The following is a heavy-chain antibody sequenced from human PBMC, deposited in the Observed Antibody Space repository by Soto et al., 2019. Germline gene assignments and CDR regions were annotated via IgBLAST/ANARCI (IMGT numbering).Heavy chain of an antibody. CDR3: ARPGGSYIVATIGDAFDI. D-gene: IGHD5-12*01. V-gene: IGHV1-69*13. J-gene: IGHJ3*02. CDR1: GGTFSSYA. CDR2: IVPIFGTA. Sequence: GASVKVSCKASGGTFSSYAISWVRQAPGQGLEWMGGIVPIFGTANYAQKFQGRVTITADESTSTAYMELSSLRSEDTAVYYCARPGGSYIVATIGDAFDIWGQGTMVTVSS.